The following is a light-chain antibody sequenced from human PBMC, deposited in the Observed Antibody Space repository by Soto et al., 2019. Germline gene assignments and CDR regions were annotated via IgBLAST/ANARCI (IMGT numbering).Light chain of an antibody. J-gene: IGKJ2*02. CDR2: ETS. V-gene: IGKV1-17*03. CDR3: LQHNTYPCT. CDR1: QDISRF. Sequence: DVQMTQSPSAMSASVGDRVTIACRASQDISRFVAWFQHKPGRAPERLIYETSNLQPGVPSRFSGSGSGTEFTLAISGLQPEDFATYYCLQHNTYPCTFGQGTKLEIK.